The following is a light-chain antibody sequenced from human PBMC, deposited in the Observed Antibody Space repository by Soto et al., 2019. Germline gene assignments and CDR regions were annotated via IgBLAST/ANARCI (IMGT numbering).Light chain of an antibody. CDR3: QQYYTPPRT. V-gene: IGKV4-1*01. J-gene: IGKJ1*01. Sequence: DIVMTQSPDSLAVSLGERATINCKSSQSVLYSSNNKNYLAWYQQHPGQPPKLLIYWASTRESGVPDRFSGSGSGTDFTLTISSLQTEDVAVYYCQQYYTPPRTFGHGTKVEIK. CDR2: WAS. CDR1: QSVLYSSNNKNY.